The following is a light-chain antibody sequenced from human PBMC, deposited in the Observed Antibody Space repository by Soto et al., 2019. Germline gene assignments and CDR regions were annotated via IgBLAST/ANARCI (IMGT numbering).Light chain of an antibody. V-gene: IGKV3-20*01. Sequence: EIVLTQSPGTLSLSPGERATLSCRASPSVGSSYLAWYQQKPGEAPRLLIYAASSRATGIPDRFSASGSGTDFTHTIRRLEPEDYGMYYCQQYDRSPLTFGGGTKVDIK. CDR1: PSVGSSY. CDR3: QQYDRSPLT. J-gene: IGKJ4*01. CDR2: AAS.